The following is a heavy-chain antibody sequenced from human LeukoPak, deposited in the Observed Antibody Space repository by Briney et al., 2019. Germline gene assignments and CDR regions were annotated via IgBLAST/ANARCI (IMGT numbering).Heavy chain of an antibody. CDR1: GFTFSSYG. J-gene: IGHJ6*02. V-gene: IGHV3-23*01. CDR2: IGGRDGST. Sequence: GGSLRLSCAASGFTFSSYGMSWVRQAPGKGLEWVSAIGGRDGSTYYADSVKGRSTISRDNSKNTLYVQMNSLRAEDTAVYYCARDRWELPYYYYGMDVWGQGTTVTVSS. D-gene: IGHD1-26*01. CDR3: ARDRWELPYYYYGMDV.